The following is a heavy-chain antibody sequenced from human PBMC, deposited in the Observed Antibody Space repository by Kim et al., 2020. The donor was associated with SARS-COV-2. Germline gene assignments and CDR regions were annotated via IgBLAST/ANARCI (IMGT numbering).Heavy chain of an antibody. CDR3: SRDFDSSGYDNYFDY. CDR1: GFTFTRHN. CDR2: VSHDGNEN. V-gene: IGHV3-30*03. J-gene: IGHJ4*02. Sequence: GGSLRLSCAASGFTFTRHNMHWVRQAPGKGLEWLAVVSHDGNENDYADSVKGRFSISRDNSKNTLHLQMHSLSVDDTAVYYCSRDFDSSGYDNYFDYWGQGTRVTVSS. D-gene: IGHD3-22*01.